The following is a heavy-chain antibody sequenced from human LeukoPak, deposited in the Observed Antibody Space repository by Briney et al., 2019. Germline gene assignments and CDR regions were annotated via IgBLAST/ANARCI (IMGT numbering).Heavy chain of an antibody. Sequence: PSETLSLTCTVSGGSISSGDSYWAWHRQPPGRGLEGIGNIYYSGSTYYNPSLKSLFIISVDTSKNQFSLKLSSVTAADTALYYCARHNNYDYIWGSYRPTGGFDYWGQATLVTVSS. D-gene: IGHD3-16*02. CDR3: ARHNNYDYIWGSYRPTGGFDY. J-gene: IGHJ4*02. V-gene: IGHV4-30-4*01. CDR1: GGSISSGDSY. CDR2: IYYSGST.